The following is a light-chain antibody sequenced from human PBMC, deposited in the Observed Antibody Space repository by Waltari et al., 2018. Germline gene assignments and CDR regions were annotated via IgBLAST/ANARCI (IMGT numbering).Light chain of an antibody. CDR1: QSVSSYY. J-gene: IGKJ4*01. V-gene: IGKV3-20*01. CDR3: QQHGSSPLT. Sequence: EIVLTQSPGTLSLSPGERATLSCRASQSVSSYYLAWYQERPGQAPRLLIYGASSGATGIPDRFSGSGSGTDFTLTISRLEPEDFAVYYCQQHGSSPLTFGGGTKVEIK. CDR2: GAS.